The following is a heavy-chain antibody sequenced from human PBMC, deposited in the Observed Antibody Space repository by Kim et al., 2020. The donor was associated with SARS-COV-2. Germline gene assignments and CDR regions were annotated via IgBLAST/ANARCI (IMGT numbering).Heavy chain of an antibody. Sequence: GGSLRLTCVASGFSFSDHFMDWVRQAPGKGLEYVGRSRNKGYSYSTEYAASVRGRFTISRDDSKNSVFLQMNNLKAEDTAVYYCTREREYSLDVWGQGTTVTVSS. CDR2: SRNKGYSYST. CDR1: GFSFSDHF. D-gene: IGHD5-12*01. V-gene: IGHV3-72*01. CDR3: TREREYSLDV. J-gene: IGHJ6*02.